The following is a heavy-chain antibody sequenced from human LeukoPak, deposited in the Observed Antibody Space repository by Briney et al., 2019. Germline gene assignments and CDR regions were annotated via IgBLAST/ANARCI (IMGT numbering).Heavy chain of an antibody. Sequence: PGGSLRLSCAASGFTFSSYWKIWVRQAPGKGLEWVANIKQDGSEKYYVDSVKGRFTISRDNAKNSVYLQMNSLRVEDTAVYYCERGLLWLFGGQGTLVTVSS. CDR1: GFTFSSYW. CDR3: ERGLLWLF. D-gene: IGHD3-10*01. J-gene: IGHJ4*02. CDR2: IKQDGSEK. V-gene: IGHV3-7*01.